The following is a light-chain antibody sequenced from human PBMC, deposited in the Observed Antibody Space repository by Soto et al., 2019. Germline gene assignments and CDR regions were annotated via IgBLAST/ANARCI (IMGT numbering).Light chain of an antibody. CDR1: QGISTY. CDR3: QQTDSFPRT. V-gene: IGKV1-39*01. Sequence: DIQMTQSPSSLSASVGDRVTITCRASQGISTYLNWYQHKPGKAPKLLIYAASSLQTGVPSRFSGSRSGTDFALTISSLQRDDFATYYCQQTDSFPRTFGQGTKVDIK. CDR2: AAS. J-gene: IGKJ1*01.